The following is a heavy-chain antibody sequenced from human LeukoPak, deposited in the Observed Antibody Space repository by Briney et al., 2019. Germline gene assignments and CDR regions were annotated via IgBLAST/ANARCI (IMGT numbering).Heavy chain of an antibody. J-gene: IGHJ5*02. CDR1: GFTVSSNY. CDR2: IYSGGST. V-gene: IGHV3-66*01. Sequence: GGSLRLSCAASGFTVSSNYMSWVRQAPGKGLEWVSVIYSGGSTYYADSVKGRFTISSDNSKNTLYLQMNSLRAEDTAVYYCARVGSGATGFDPWGQGTLVTVSS. CDR3: ARVGSGATGFDP. D-gene: IGHD3-10*01.